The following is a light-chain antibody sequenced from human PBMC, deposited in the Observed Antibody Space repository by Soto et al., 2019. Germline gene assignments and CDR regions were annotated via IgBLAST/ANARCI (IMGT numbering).Light chain of an antibody. Sequence: EITLTQSPGSLSLSPGERATLSCRASQRLKSDYFAWYQQRRGQAPRLLIYGTSIRASGIPDRFSGSGSGADFTLTISRLEPEDFAVYYCQQYRSAPAWTFGQGAKGEV. V-gene: IGKV3-20*01. J-gene: IGKJ1*01. CDR3: QQYRSAPAWT. CDR1: QRLKSDY. CDR2: GTS.